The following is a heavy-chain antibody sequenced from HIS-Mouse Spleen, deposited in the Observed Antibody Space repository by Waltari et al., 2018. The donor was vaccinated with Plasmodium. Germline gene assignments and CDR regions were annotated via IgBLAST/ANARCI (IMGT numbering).Heavy chain of an antibody. CDR1: VFTFSSYA. J-gene: IGHJ4*02. Sequence: QVQLVESGGGVVQPGRSLRLSCAAPVFTFSSYAMPGVRQAPGKGLEWVAVISDDGSNKYYADSVKGRFTISRDNSKNTLYLQMNSLRAEDTAVYYCARDRRLAFDYWGQGTLVTVSS. CDR3: ARDRRLAFDY. V-gene: IGHV3-30-3*01. CDR2: ISDDGSNK. D-gene: IGHD2-15*01.